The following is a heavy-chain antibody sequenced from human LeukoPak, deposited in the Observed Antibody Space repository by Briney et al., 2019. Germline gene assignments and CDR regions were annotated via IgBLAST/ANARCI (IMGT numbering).Heavy chain of an antibody. V-gene: IGHV3-30*02. CDR2: IRYDGSNK. CDR3: AKSRGSGSSMARGVNFDC. D-gene: IGHD3-10*01. J-gene: IGHJ4*02. CDR1: GFTFDDYG. Sequence: GGSLRLSCAASGFTFDDYGMSWVRQVPGEGLEWVAFIRYDGSNKYYADSVKGRFTISRDNSKNTLFLQMNSLRAEDTAVYYCAKSRGSGSSMARGVNFDCWGQGTLVTVSS.